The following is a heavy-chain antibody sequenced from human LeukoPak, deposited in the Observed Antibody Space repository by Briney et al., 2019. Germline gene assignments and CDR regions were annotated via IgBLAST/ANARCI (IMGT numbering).Heavy chain of an antibody. CDR1: GFSISSYW. V-gene: IGHV3-7*01. J-gene: IGHJ3*02. D-gene: IGHD3-10*01. CDR2: IKKQGSEK. CDR3: VRHAYYVFDI. Sequence: GGSLRLSCEASGFSISSYWMTWVRQAPGKGLEWVANIKKQGSEKYYVDSVKGRFTIARHNAKNSLYLQMNNLRAEDTAMYYCVRHAYYVFDIWGQGTMVTVSS.